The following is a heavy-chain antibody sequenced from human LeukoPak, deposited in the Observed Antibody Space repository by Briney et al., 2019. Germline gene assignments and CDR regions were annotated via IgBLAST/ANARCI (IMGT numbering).Heavy chain of an antibody. CDR1: GFTFSSYG. V-gene: IGHV3-30*18. D-gene: IGHD6-13*01. J-gene: IGHJ4*02. Sequence: GGSLRLSCAASGFTFSSYGMHWVRQAPGKGLEWVAVISYDGSNKYYADSVKGRFTISRDNSKNTLYLQMNSLRAEDTAVYYCANGVLAAAGLLRYWGQGTLVTVSS. CDR2: ISYDGSNK. CDR3: ANGVLAAAGLLRY.